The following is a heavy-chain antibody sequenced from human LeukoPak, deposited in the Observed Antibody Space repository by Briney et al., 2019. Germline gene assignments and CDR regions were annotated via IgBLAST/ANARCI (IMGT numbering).Heavy chain of an antibody. V-gene: IGHV4-34*01. Sequence: SETLSLTXAVYGGSFSGYYWSWIRQPPGKGLEWIGEINHSGSTNYNPSLKSRVTISVDTSKNQFSLKLSSVTAADTAVYYCARGSVTRFDYWGQGTLVTVSS. CDR2: INHSGST. CDR1: GGSFSGYY. J-gene: IGHJ4*02. CDR3: ARGSVTRFDY. D-gene: IGHD4-11*01.